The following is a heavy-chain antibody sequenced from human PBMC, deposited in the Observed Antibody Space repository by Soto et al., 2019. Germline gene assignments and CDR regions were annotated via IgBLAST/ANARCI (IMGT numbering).Heavy chain of an antibody. CDR1: GYTFTSYG. D-gene: IGHD6-6*01. CDR3: ASTGYSSSSGWFDP. J-gene: IGHJ5*02. CDR2: ISAYNGNT. Sequence: GASVKVSCEASGYTFTSYGISWVRQAPGQGLEWMGWISAYNGNTNYAQKLQGRVTMTTDTSTSTAYMELRSLRSDDTAVYYCASTGYSSSSGWFDPWGQGTLVTVSS. V-gene: IGHV1-18*01.